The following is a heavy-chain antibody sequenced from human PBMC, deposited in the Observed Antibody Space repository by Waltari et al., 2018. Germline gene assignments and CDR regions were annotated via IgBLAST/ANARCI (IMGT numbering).Heavy chain of an antibody. CDR2: IYSGGRT. V-gene: IGHV3-53*01. D-gene: IGHD3-16*01. J-gene: IGHJ6*02. CDR3: ARGARLRGSYYYGMDV. CDR1: GFTVSRNY. Sequence: EVQLVESGGGLIQPGGSLRLSCAASGFTVSRNYMSWVRKATGKGLDWVTVIYSGGRTSYADSVKGRFTISRDNSKNTLYLQMTSLSAEDTAVYYGARGARLRGSYYYGMDVWGQATTVTVSS.